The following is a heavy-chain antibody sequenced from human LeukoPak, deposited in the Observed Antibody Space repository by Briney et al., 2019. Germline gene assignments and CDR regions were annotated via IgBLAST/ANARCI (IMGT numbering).Heavy chain of an antibody. Sequence: SETLSLTCTVSGGSISSYYWSWIRQPPGKGLEWIGYIYYSGSTNYNPSLKSRVTISVDTSKNQFSLKLSSVTAADTAVYYCARDLKRGAVAGSFDAFDIWGQGTMVTVSS. CDR1: GGSISSYY. J-gene: IGHJ3*02. CDR2: IYYSGST. V-gene: IGHV4-59*01. CDR3: ARDLKRGAVAGSFDAFDI. D-gene: IGHD6-19*01.